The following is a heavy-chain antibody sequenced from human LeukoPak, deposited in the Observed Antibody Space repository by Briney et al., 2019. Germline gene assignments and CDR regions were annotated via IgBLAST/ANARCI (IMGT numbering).Heavy chain of an antibody. J-gene: IGHJ6*02. D-gene: IGHD3-22*01. Sequence: SVKVSCKASGGTFSSYAISWVRQAPGQGLEWMGGIIPIFGTANYAQKFQGRVTITADESTSTAYMELSSLRSEDTAVYYCARYTFYYDSSGPQTGDYYYGMDVWGQGTTVTVSS. CDR2: IIPIFGTA. CDR3: ARYTFYYDSSGPQTGDYYYGMDV. V-gene: IGHV1-69*13. CDR1: GGTFSSYA.